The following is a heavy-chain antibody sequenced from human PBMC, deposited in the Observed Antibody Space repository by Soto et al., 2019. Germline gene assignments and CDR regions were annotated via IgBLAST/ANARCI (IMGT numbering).Heavy chain of an antibody. Sequence: GESLKISCKGSGYTFTSYWISWVRQMPGKGLEWMGRIDSSDSYTTYSPSFQGQVIRSVDKSITTAYLQWSSLKASDTAMYYCARRIAAGGKDYWGQGTLVTVSS. CDR3: ARRIAAGGKDY. J-gene: IGHJ4*02. CDR2: IDSSDSYT. CDR1: GYTFTSYW. V-gene: IGHV5-10-1*04. D-gene: IGHD6-13*01.